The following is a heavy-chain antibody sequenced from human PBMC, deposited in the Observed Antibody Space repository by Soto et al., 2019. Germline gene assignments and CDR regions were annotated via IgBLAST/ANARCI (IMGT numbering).Heavy chain of an antibody. D-gene: IGHD1-26*01. CDR2: VYNSGST. Sequence: ASETLSLTCTVLGGSISSYYWSWVRRPPGKGLEWIGYVYNSGSTTYSPSFKSRVTISVDTSKNQFSLKLTSVTAADTAVYYCAREGGGSYGAFDIWGQGTMVTVSS. CDR1: GGSISSYY. V-gene: IGHV4-59*01. CDR3: AREGGGSYGAFDI. J-gene: IGHJ3*02.